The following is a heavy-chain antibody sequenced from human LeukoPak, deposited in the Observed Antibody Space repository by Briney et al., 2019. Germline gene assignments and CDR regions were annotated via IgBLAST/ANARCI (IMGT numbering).Heavy chain of an antibody. CDR2: ISSDSTDI. CDR1: GFPFNTYS. V-gene: IGHV3-21*01. J-gene: IGHJ5*02. D-gene: IGHD3-10*01. CDR3: VRGDGHGSGIYSKPPFNA. Sequence: PGGSLRLSCAASGFPFNTYSMSWVRQAPGEGLQWVSSISSDSTDIYDADSTKGRFTISRDNAKNSLYLQMNSLRAEDTAVYYCVRGDGHGSGIYSKPPFNAWGQGTLVTVSP.